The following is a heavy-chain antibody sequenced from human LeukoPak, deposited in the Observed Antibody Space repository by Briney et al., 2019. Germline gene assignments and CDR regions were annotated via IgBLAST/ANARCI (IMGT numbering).Heavy chain of an antibody. CDR1: GDNFNNYW. D-gene: IGHD6-13*01. CDR3: ARGYSSSRMNFDY. V-gene: IGHV5-51*01. Sequence: GADIQISSKGFGDNFNNYWIVCGRQMPRHPLEWLGVIYLDDSETKYSPSFQDQVTISADKSISTAYLQWSSLKASDTAMYYCARGYSSSRMNFDYWGQGTLVTVSS. CDR2: IYLDDSET. J-gene: IGHJ4*02.